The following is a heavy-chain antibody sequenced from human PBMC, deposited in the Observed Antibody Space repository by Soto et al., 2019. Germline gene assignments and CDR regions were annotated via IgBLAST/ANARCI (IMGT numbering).Heavy chain of an antibody. V-gene: IGHV3-30-3*01. D-gene: IGHD2-15*01. CDR2: ISYAGSNK. CDR1: GFTFSSYA. CDR3: ARLGRLQYFDY. J-gene: IGHJ4*02. Sequence: QVQLVESGGGVVQPGRSLRLSCAASGFTFSSYAMHWVRQAPGKGLEWVAVISYAGSNKYYADSVKGRFTISRDNSKNTLYLQMNSLRAEDTAVYYCARLGRLQYFDYWGQGTLVTVSS.